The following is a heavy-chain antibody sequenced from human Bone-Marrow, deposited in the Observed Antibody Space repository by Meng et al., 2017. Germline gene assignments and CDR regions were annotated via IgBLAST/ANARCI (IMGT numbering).Heavy chain of an antibody. CDR2: IWYDGSNK. CDR1: GFTFSSYG. D-gene: IGHD3-22*01. V-gene: IGHV3-33*01. CDR3: ARHQTPLYYYDSSGYPGHYGMDV. J-gene: IGHJ6*02. Sequence: GESLKISCAASGFTFSSYGMHWVRQAPGKGLEWVAVIWYDGSNKYYADSVKGRFTISRDNSKNTLYQQMNSLRAEDTAVYYCARHQTPLYYYDSSGYPGHYGMDVWGQGTTVTVSS.